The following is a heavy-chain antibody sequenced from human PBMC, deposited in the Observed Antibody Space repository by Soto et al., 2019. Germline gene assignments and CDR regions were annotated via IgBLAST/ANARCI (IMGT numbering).Heavy chain of an antibody. V-gene: IGHV3-13*01. CDR2: IGTTGEA. J-gene: IGHJ4*02. CDR1: GFTLSNYD. D-gene: IGHD6-19*01. Sequence: GGSLRLSCAASGFTLSNYDMRWVRQAAGRGLEWLSAIGTTGEAYYPGSVKGRFTISRDNAKNSVYLQVNSLRAGDTAVYYCARGNSGWYSEFDYWCQGVLVTVSS. CDR3: ARGNSGWYSEFDY.